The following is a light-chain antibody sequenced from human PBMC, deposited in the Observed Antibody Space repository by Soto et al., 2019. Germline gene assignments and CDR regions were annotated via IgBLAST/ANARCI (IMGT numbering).Light chain of an antibody. CDR3: QQYGSSHT. CDR2: GAS. CDR1: QTVSITY. V-gene: IGKV3-20*01. Sequence: VLTQSPGTLSLSPGESATLSCRASQTVSITYLTWYQQKPGQAPRLLIFGASKRATGIPDRFSGSGSGRDFTLTISGLEPEDFAVYYCQQYGSSHTFGGGTKVEIK. J-gene: IGKJ4*01.